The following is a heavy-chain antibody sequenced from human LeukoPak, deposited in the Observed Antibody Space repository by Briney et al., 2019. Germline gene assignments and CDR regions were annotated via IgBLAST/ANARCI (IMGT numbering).Heavy chain of an antibody. CDR1: GGSINNY. V-gene: IGHV4-59*01. D-gene: IGHD3/OR15-3a*01. Sequence: SETLSLTCTVSGGSINNYWSWIRQPPGKGLEWIGYIYYSGNTNYNPSLKSRVTIAVDTSKNQFSLKLSSMNAADTAMYCCARASRGFGLGMDVWGKGTTVTVSS. J-gene: IGHJ6*03. CDR2: IYYSGNT. CDR3: ARASRGFGLGMDV.